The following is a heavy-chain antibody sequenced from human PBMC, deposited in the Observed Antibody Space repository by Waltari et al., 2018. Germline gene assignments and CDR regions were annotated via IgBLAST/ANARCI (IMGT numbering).Heavy chain of an antibody. Sequence: QVQLVQSGAEVKKPGASVKVSCKAYGYTFTGYYMHWVRQAPGQGLEWMGRINPTSGGTNYAQKCHGRVTMTRYTSISTAYMELSRLRSDDTAVYYCAREEQQWLVNAFDIWGQGTMVTVSS. J-gene: IGHJ3*02. CDR1: GYTFTGYY. CDR2: INPTSGGT. V-gene: IGHV1-2*06. D-gene: IGHD6-19*01. CDR3: AREEQQWLVNAFDI.